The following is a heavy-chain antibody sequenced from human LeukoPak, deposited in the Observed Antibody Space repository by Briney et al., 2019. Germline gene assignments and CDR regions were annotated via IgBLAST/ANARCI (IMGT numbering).Heavy chain of an antibody. CDR3: AKADSSGYIFDY. D-gene: IGHD3-22*01. CDR1: GFTFSSYA. Sequence: GGSLRLSCAASGFTFSSYAMSWVRQAPGKGLEWVSAISGSGGSTYYADSVKGRFTISRDNSKNTLYLQMNSLRAEDTAGYYCAKADSSGYIFDYWGQGTLVTVSS. CDR2: ISGSGGST. V-gene: IGHV3-23*01. J-gene: IGHJ4*02.